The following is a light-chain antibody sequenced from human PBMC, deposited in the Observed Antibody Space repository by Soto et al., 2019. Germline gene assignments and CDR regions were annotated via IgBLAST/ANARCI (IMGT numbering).Light chain of an antibody. J-gene: IGLJ3*02. Sequence: QSVLTQPASVSGSPGQSITISCTGTSSDIGTYNYVSWYQQHPGKVPKLMIYEVSNRPSGVSNRFSGSKSGKTASLAISGLQAEDEADYYCSSYTTSSTQVFGGGTKVTVL. CDR1: SSDIGTYNY. V-gene: IGLV2-14*01. CDR3: SSYTTSSTQV. CDR2: EVS.